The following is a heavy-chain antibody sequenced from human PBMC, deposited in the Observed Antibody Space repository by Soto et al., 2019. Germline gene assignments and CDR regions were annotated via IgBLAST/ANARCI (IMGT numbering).Heavy chain of an antibody. CDR1: GGTFSSYA. V-gene: IGHV1-69*12. D-gene: IGHD3-16*01. CDR2: IIPIFGTA. J-gene: IGHJ6*02. Sequence: QVQLVQSGAEVKKPGSSVKVSCKASGGTFSSYAISWVRQAPGQGLEWMGGIIPIFGTADYAQKFQGRVTITADGFKSTAYMALSSMRSEDTAVYYCARHLGGNHYYYGMDVWGQGTTVTVSS. CDR3: ARHLGGNHYYYGMDV.